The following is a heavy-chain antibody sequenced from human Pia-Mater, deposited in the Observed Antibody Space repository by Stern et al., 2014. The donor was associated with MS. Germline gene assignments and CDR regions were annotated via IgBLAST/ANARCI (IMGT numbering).Heavy chain of an antibody. Sequence: VQLVQSGAEVKKPGSSVQVSCKASGGTFSSYEITWVRQAPGQGLEWMGGISPTFDTPTYAQKFQDRVTISADESPNTAYLELNGLKSDDTAIYFCARAYTYYSNSAGYWGQGTLVTVSS. V-gene: IGHV1-69*01. CDR3: ARAYTYYSNSAGY. CDR2: ISPTFDTP. J-gene: IGHJ4*02. CDR1: GGTFSSYE. D-gene: IGHD3-10*01.